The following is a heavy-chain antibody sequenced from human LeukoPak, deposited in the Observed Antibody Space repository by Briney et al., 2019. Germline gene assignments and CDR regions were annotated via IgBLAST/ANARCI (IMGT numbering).Heavy chain of an antibody. CDR2: ISWNSGSI. Sequence: GRSLRLSCAASGFTFDDYAMHWVRQAPGKGLEWVSGISWNSGSIGYADSVKGRFTISRDNAKNSLYLQMNSLRAEDTALYYCAKGGAVVVPAALDYWGRGTLVTVSS. J-gene: IGHJ4*02. CDR3: AKGGAVVVPAALDY. CDR1: GFTFDDYA. D-gene: IGHD2-2*01. V-gene: IGHV3-9*01.